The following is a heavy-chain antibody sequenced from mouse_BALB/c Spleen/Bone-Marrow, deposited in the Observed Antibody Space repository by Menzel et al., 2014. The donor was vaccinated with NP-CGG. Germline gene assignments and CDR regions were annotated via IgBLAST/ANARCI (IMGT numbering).Heavy chain of an antibody. Sequence: EVQLQEPGGGLVQPGGSMKLSCVASGFTFSNYWMNWVRQSPEKGLEWVAEIRLKSNNYATHYAESVKGRFTISRDDSRSSVYLQMNNLRAEDTDIYYCTTGFAYWGQGTLVTVSA. CDR1: GFTFSNYW. V-gene: IGHV6-6*02. J-gene: IGHJ3*01. CDR3: TTGFAY. CDR2: IRLKSNNYAT.